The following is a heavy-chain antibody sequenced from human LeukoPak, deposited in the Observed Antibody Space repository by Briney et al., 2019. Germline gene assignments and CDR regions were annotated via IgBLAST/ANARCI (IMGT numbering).Heavy chain of an antibody. CDR1: GFTFSSYG. Sequence: GGSLRLSCAASGFTFSSYGMHWVRQAPGKGLEWVAFIRYDGSNKYYADSVKGRFTISRDNSKNTLYLQMNSLRAADTAVYYCAKETYSSFDYWGQGTLVTVSS. CDR2: IRYDGSNK. D-gene: IGHD2-15*01. V-gene: IGHV3-30*02. CDR3: AKETYSSFDY. J-gene: IGHJ4*02.